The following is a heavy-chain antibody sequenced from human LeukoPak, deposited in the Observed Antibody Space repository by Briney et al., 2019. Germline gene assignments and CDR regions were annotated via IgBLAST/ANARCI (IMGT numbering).Heavy chain of an antibody. V-gene: IGHV1-2*02. Sequence: ASVKVSCKASGYTFTGYYMHWVRQAPGQGLEWMGWINPNSGGTNYAQKFQGRVTMTRDTSISTAYMELSRLRSDDTAVYYCARRLQSLQLHGMDVWGQGTTVTVSS. CDR1: GYTFTGYY. CDR3: ARRLQSLQLHGMDV. D-gene: IGHD5-24*01. J-gene: IGHJ6*02. CDR2: INPNSGGT.